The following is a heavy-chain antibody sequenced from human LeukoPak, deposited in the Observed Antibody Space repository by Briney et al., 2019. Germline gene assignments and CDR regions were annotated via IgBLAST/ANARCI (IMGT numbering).Heavy chain of an antibody. D-gene: IGHD5-18*01. CDR3: ARVKGGVGYSYGQLVWFDP. CDR2: INPNSGGT. CDR1: GYTFTGYY. J-gene: IGHJ5*02. Sequence: ASVKVSCKASGYTFTGYYMHWVRQAPGQGLEWMGWINPNSGGTNYAQKFQGRVTMTRDTSISTAYMELSRLRSDDTAVYYCARVKGGVGYSYGQLVWFDPWGQGTLVTVSS. V-gene: IGHV1-2*02.